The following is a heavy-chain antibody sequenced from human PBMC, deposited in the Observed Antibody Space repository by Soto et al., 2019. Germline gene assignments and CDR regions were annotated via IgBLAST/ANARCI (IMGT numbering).Heavy chain of an antibody. V-gene: IGHV4-30-2*01. CDR2: IYRTGNT. D-gene: IGHD2-2*01. Sequence: SETLSLTCTVSGDSMTSGDYSCSWIRQPPGKGLEWLGYIYRTGNTHYSPSLKSRVSISQDRSKNQFSLELTSVTAADTAVYYCARGDYQYSIDYCGQGTLVTVSS. CDR1: GDSMTSGDYS. J-gene: IGHJ4*02. CDR3: ARGDYQYSIDY.